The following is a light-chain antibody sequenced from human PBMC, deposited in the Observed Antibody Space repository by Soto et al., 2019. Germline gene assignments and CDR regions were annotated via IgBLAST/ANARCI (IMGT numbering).Light chain of an antibody. CDR1: QSVSNF. Sequence: IVFTQSPATLSLSPGERATLSCRASQSVSNFLAWYQQIPGQAPSLLIYDASNRATGIPARFGGSGSGTDFTLTISRLEPEDFAVYYCQQYGSSGTFGQGTKVDIK. V-gene: IGKV3-11*01. CDR2: DAS. J-gene: IGKJ1*01. CDR3: QQYGSSGT.